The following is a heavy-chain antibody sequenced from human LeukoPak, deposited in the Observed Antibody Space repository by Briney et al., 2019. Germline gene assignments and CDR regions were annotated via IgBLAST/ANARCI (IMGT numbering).Heavy chain of an antibody. J-gene: IGHJ4*02. CDR3: ARDRLSSGWYSGFDY. Sequence: SETLSLTCTVSGGSLSGFYWSWIRQPAGKGLEWIGHIYTSGNTNYNPSLKSRVTMSVDTSKNQFSLKLNSVTAADTAVYYCARDRLSSGWYSGFDYWGQGTLVTVSS. D-gene: IGHD6-19*01. CDR1: GGSLSGFY. V-gene: IGHV4-4*07. CDR2: IYTSGNT.